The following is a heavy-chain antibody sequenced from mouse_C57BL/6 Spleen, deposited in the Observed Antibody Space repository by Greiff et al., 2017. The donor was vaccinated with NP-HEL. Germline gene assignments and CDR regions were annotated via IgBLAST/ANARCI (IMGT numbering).Heavy chain of an antibody. Sequence: EVQLQESGPGLVKPSQSLSLPCSVTGYSITSGYYWNWIRQFPGNKLEWMGYISYDGSNNYNPSLKNRISITRDTSKNQFFLKLNSVTTEDTATYYCARDPHYDYGGYFDVWGTGTTVTVSS. V-gene: IGHV3-6*01. CDR2: ISYDGSN. CDR3: ARDPHYDYGGYFDV. D-gene: IGHD2-4*01. J-gene: IGHJ1*03. CDR1: GYSITSGYY.